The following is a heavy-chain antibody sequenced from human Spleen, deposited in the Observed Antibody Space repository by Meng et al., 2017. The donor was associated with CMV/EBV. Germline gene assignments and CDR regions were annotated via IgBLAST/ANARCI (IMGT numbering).Heavy chain of an antibody. J-gene: IGHJ4*02. D-gene: IGHD6-6*01. CDR2: IYSGGST. CDR1: GFTINGNH. Sequence: GGSLRLSCAASGFTINGNHMSWVRQAPGKGLEWVSVIYSGGSTNDAASVKGRFTVSRDNSNNTVYLQMNSLRAEDTAVYYCARDRGGGYISSSGLDYWGQGILVTVSS. V-gene: IGHV3-53*01. CDR3: ARDRGGGYISSSGLDY.